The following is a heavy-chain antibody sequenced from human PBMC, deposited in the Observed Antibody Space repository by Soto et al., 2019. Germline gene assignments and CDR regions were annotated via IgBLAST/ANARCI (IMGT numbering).Heavy chain of an antibody. CDR1: GGSITSGTYY. V-gene: IGHV4-31*03. Sequence: QVQLQESGPGLVKPSQTLSLTCTVSGGSITSGTYYWSWFRQLPAEGLEWIGYIYHSGRSYYNPSLKSRATLSVDTSMNQFSLKLSSVTAADTAVYYCARGAPDSSCGIWGQGTMVTVSS. J-gene: IGHJ3*02. CDR2: IYHSGRS. D-gene: IGHD2-15*01. CDR3: ARGAPDSSCGI.